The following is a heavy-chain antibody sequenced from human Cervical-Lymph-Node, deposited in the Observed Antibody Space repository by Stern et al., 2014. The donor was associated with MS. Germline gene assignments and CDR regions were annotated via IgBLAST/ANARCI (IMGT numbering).Heavy chain of an antibody. D-gene: IGHD6-13*01. J-gene: IGHJ5*02. CDR2: ICPVFGTT. V-gene: IGHV1-69*01. CDR1: GGTFSKFP. Sequence: QVQLVQSGAEVTKPGSSVKVSCKASGGTFSKFPSSWVRQAPGQGLEWMGGICPVFGTTAYAQDFRGRVCITAGVTTNTVYMELSSLRSDDAAVYYCALSSKAGDRWYSLGYDLWGQGTLVTVSS. CDR3: ALSSKAGDRWYSLGYDL.